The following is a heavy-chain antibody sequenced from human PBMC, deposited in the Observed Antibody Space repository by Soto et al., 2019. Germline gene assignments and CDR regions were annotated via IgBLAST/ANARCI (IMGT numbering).Heavy chain of an antibody. D-gene: IGHD6-25*01. V-gene: IGHV3-33*01. Sequence: GGSLRLSCAASGFTFSGYGMHWVRQAPGKGLEWVALIWSDGSNENYADSVNGRFTISRDNSKSTLYLQMNSLRVDDTAVYYCARDLRKQRDLDYWGQGTPVTVAS. CDR1: GFTFSGYG. CDR3: ARDLRKQRDLDY. CDR2: IWSDGSNE. J-gene: IGHJ4*02.